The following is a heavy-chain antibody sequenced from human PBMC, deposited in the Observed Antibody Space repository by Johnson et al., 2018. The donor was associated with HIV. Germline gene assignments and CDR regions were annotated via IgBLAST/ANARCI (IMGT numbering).Heavy chain of an antibody. Sequence: EVQLVEYGGGLVKPGGSLRLSCAASGFTFSNAWMSWVRQAPGKGLEWVGRIKSKTDGGTTDYAAPVKGRFTISRDDSKNTLYLQMNSLKTEDTAVYYCTTDDITGTDDAFDIWGQGTMVTVSS. V-gene: IGHV3-15*01. J-gene: IGHJ3*02. CDR1: GFTFSNAW. CDR3: TTDDITGTDDAFDI. D-gene: IGHD1/OR15-1a*01. CDR2: IKSKTDGGTT.